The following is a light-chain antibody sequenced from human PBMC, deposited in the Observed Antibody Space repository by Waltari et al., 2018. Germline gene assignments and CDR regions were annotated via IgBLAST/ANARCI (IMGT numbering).Light chain of an antibody. V-gene: IGKV3-11*01. CDR1: QSVSSS. CDR3: QQRSNWPPLT. CDR2: DAS. Sequence: EIVLTQSPATLSLSPGERATPSCRASQSVSSSLAWFQHKPGQAPSLLIYDASNRATGVPARFSGSGYGTDFTLTISSLEPEDFAVYYCQQRSNWPPLTFGGGTKVEIK. J-gene: IGKJ4*01.